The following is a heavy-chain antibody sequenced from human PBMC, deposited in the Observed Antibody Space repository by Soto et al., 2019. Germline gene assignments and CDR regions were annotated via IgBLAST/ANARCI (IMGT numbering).Heavy chain of an antibody. CDR1: GYSFTSYW. CDR2: IDPSDSYT. J-gene: IGHJ6*02. D-gene: IGHD6-13*01. V-gene: IGHV5-10-1*01. Sequence: GESLKISCKGCGYSFTSYWIRWERQMPGKGPERMGRIDPSDSYTNYSPSFQGHVTISADKSISTAYLQWSSLKASDTAMYYCASSISIAAAGTLAQPGGYYYGMDVWGQGTTVTVPS. CDR3: ASSISIAAAGTLAQPGGYYYGMDV.